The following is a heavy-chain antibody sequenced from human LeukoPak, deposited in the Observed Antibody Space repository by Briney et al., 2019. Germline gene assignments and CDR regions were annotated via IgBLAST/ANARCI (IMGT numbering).Heavy chain of an antibody. CDR3: ARGGNYYDSSRINWFDP. V-gene: IGHV1-2*02. CDR2: INPNSGGT. D-gene: IGHD3-22*01. CDR1: GSTFTDYY. Sequence: ASVKVSCKASGSTFTDYYMHWVRQAPGQGLEWMGWINPNSGGTNFAQKFQGRVTMTRDTSISTAYMELSRLRSDDTAVHYCARGGNYYDSSRINWFDPWGQGTLVTVSS. J-gene: IGHJ5*02.